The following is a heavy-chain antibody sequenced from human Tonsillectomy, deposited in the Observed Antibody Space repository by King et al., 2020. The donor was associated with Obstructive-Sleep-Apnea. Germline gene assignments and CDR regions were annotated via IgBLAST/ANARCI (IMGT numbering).Heavy chain of an antibody. CDR1: GGSFSDYY. Sequence: VQLQQWGAGLLKPSETLSLTCAVFGGSFSDYYWSWIRQPPGKGLEWIGEINHSGSNNHNPALKSRVTKSGDTPKNQFSLKLNSVTAADTAVYYCARGSGAAAVNWFDPWGQGTLVTVSS. J-gene: IGHJ5*02. CDR2: INHSGSN. D-gene: IGHD6-13*01. V-gene: IGHV4-34*01. CDR3: ARGSGAAAVNWFDP.